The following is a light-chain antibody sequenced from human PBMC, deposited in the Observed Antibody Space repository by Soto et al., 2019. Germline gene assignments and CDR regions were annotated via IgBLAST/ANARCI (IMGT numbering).Light chain of an antibody. CDR3: CSYAGSNNDV. CDR2: EVN. J-gene: IGLJ1*01. V-gene: IGLV2-8*01. CDR1: GNDVGGYNY. Sequence: QSALTQPPSASGSPGQSVTISCTGTGNDVGGYNYVSWYQQHPDKAPKLIIYEVNKRPSGVPDRFSGSKSGNTASLTVSGLQAEDESDYYCCSYAGSNNDVFGSGTKVTVL.